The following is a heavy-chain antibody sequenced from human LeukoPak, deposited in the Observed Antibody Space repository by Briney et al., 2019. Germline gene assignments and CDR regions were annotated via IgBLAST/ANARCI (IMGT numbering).Heavy chain of an antibody. J-gene: IGHJ4*02. V-gene: IGHV1-18*04. CDR1: GYTFTSYG. CDR2: ISAYNGNT. CDR3: ARLPHYDILTGYYISGFDY. D-gene: IGHD3-9*01. Sequence: ASVKVSCNASGYTFTSYGISWVRQAPGQGLEWMGWISAYNGNTNYAQKLQGRVTMTTDTSTSTAYMELRSLRSDDTAVYYCARLPHYDILTGYYISGFDYWGQGTLVTVSS.